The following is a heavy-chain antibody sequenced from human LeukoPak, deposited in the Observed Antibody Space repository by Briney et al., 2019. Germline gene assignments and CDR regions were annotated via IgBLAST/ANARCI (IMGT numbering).Heavy chain of an antibody. CDR3: ARGRSSGWPYYFDY. CDR1: GFTFSNYS. V-gene: IGHV3-33*01. D-gene: IGHD6-19*01. J-gene: IGHJ4*02. CDR2: IWYDGSEK. Sequence: GGSLRLSCAASGFTFSNYSIHWVRQAPGKGLEWVALIWYDGSEKFYEDSVKGRFTISRDNSKNTLYLQMNGMRAADTAVYYWARGRSSGWPYYFDYWGQGTVVTVSS.